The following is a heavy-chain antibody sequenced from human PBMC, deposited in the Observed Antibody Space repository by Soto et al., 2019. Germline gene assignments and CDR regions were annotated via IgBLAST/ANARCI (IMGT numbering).Heavy chain of an antibody. D-gene: IGHD1-26*01. CDR3: ARRWGPTFDF. CDR1: GRPIRGYY. V-gene: IGHV4-59*01. J-gene: IGHJ4*02. Sequence: SETLSLTGSVSGRPIRGYYWSWIRQPPGKGLEWIWYIYYSGSTNYNPSLKSRVTISVDTSKNQFSLKLSSVTAADTAVYYCARRWGPTFDFWGQG. CDR2: IYYSGST.